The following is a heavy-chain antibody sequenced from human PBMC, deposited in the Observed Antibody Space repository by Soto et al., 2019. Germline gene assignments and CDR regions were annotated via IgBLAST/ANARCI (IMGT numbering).Heavy chain of an antibody. CDR3: AKDPNDDFWSGFSAVYFDY. D-gene: IGHD3-3*01. V-gene: IGHV3-23*01. CDR2: VSGRGGDT. CDR1: GFSFSSFA. Sequence: EVHLLQSGGGLVQPGGSLRLSCAASGFSFSSFALSWVRQSPGKGLEWVAAVSGRGGDTYYANSVKGRFTFSRDNSQNTLFLQMNSLSAEDSAIYYCAKDPNDDFWSGFSAVYFDYWCQGTLVTVSS. J-gene: IGHJ4*02.